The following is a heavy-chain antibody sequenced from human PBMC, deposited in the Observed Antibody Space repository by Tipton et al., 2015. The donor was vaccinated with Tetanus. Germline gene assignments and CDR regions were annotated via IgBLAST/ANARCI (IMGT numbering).Heavy chain of an antibody. J-gene: IGHJ4*02. CDR2: IYYSGST. CDR3: ARSEGIVVVKPYYFDY. D-gene: IGHD3-22*01. V-gene: IGHV4-59*01. Sequence: TLSLTCTVSGGSISSYYWSWIRQPPGKGLEWIGYIYYSGSTNYNPSLKSRVTISVDTSKNQFSLKPSSVTAADTAVYYCARSEGIVVVKPYYFDYWGQGTLVTVSS. CDR1: GGSISSYY.